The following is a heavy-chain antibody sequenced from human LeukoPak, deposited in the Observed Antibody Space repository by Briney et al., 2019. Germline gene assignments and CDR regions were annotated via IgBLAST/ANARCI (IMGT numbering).Heavy chain of an antibody. CDR2: ISSSGSTI. D-gene: IGHD4-17*01. CDR3: ARGGTQGRYGDCGSDYYYYYGMDV. V-gene: IGHV3-48*03. Sequence: GGSLRLSCAASGFTFSSYEMNWVRQAPGKGLEWVSYISSSGSTIYYADSVKGRFTISRDNAKNSLYLQMNSLRAEDTAVYYCARGGTQGRYGDCGSDYYYYYGMDVWGQGTTVTVSS. J-gene: IGHJ6*02. CDR1: GFTFSSYE.